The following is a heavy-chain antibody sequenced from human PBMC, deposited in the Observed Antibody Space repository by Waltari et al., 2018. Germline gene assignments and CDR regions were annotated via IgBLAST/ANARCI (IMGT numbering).Heavy chain of an antibody. J-gene: IGHJ4*02. CDR1: GGSISSSSYS. CDR3: ARHEGGRWLQLSYYFDY. D-gene: IGHD5-12*01. CDR2: IYYSGST. V-gene: IGHV4-39*01. Sequence: QLQLQESGPGLVKPSETLSLTCTVSGGSISSSSYSWGWIRTPPGKGLEWIGSIYYSGSTYYNPSLKSRVTISVDTSKNQFSLKLSSVTAADTAVYYCARHEGGRWLQLSYYFDYWGQGTLVTVSS.